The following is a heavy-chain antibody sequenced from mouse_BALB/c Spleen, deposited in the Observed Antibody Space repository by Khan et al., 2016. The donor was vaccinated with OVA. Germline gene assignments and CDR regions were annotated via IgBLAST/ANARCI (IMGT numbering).Heavy chain of an antibody. V-gene: IGHV1-18*01. Sequence: VQLKQSGPELVKPGASVKLSCRTSGYTFPEYTVPWVKQSLGKSLDWIGVINPKNGGTAYTQKFKGKATLTVDKSSSTAYMEFRSLTSEDSAISCCARDAGGYWGQGTSVTVAA. CDR3: ARDAGGY. J-gene: IGHJ4*01. CDR2: INPKNGGT. CDR1: GYTFPEYT.